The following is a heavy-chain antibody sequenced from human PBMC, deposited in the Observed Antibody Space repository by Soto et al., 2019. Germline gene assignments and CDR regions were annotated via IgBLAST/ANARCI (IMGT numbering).Heavy chain of an antibody. CDR1: GFTFSSYS. D-gene: IGHD3-10*01. Sequence: VQLVESGGGLVKPGGSLRLSCAASGFTFSSYSMNWVRQAPGKGLEWVSSISSSSSYIYYADSVKGRFTISRDNAKNSLYLQMNSLRAEDTAVYYCARDYGSGSYYNPPYYYYGMDVWGQGTTVTVSS. V-gene: IGHV3-21*01. CDR3: ARDYGSGSYYNPPYYYYGMDV. J-gene: IGHJ6*02. CDR2: ISSSSSYI.